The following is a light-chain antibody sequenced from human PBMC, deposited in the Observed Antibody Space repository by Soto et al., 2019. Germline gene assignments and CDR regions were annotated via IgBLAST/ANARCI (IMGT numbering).Light chain of an antibody. CDR2: AAS. CDR3: QQSYSTLIT. V-gene: IGKV1-39*01. CDR1: QSISSY. J-gene: IGKJ5*01. Sequence: EIQLTQSPSSLSASVGDRVPITCRASQSISSYLNWYQQKPGKAPKLLIYAASSLQSGVPSRFSGSGSGTDFTLTISSLQPEDFATYYCQQSYSTLITFGQGTRLEIK.